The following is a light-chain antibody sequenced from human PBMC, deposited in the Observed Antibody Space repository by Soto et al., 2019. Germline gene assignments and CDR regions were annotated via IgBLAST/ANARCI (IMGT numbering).Light chain of an antibody. CDR3: QHAFSAEWP. J-gene: IGKJ1*01. V-gene: IGKV1-39*01. CDR2: TSF. CDR1: QSIGTF. Sequence: IQITLTPSPLPASVGDRVSTTSRASQSIGTFLNWYQQKPGEAPNLLIHTSFTLYSGVPSRFSGTGSGTDFTLTISSLQPEDFATYFCQHAFSAEWPFCQGTKVDIK.